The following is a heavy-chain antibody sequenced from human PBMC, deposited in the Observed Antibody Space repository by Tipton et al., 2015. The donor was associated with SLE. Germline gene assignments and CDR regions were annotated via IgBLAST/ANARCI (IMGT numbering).Heavy chain of an antibody. CDR3: ARGSGCLYDSDY. CDR2: LHHSGSS. CDR1: GGSFSGYY. V-gene: IGHV4-34*01. J-gene: IGHJ4*02. Sequence: TLSLTCTVSGGSFSGYYWSWIRQPPGKGLEWIGELHHSGSSNYNPSLKSRVSISIDTSKNQFSLKLSSVTAADTAVYYCARGSGCLYDSDYWGQGTLVTVSS. D-gene: IGHD5/OR15-5a*01.